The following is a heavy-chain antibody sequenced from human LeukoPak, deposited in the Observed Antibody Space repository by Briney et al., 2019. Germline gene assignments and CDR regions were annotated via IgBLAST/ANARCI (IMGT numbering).Heavy chain of an antibody. D-gene: IGHD5-12*01. V-gene: IGHV4-61*02. J-gene: IGHJ5*02. Sequence: SETLSLTCSVSGDSIGRHGYYWRWVRQPAGRGLEWIGRIFSSDSTYYNPSLKSRVTISLDTSKTQFSLKLTSVTAADTAVYYCAREKNSGYRHSNWFDPWGQGTLVTVSS. CDR1: GDSIGRHGYY. CDR3: AREKNSGYRHSNWFDP. CDR2: IFSSDST.